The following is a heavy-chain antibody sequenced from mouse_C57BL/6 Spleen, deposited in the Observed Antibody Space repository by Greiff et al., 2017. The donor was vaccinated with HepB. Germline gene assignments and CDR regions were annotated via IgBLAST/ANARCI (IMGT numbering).Heavy chain of an antibody. D-gene: IGHD2-1*01. CDR3: ARSDYGNSWLAY. CDR1: GYTFTDYY. V-gene: IGHV1-26*01. CDR2: INPNNGGT. Sequence: EVQLQQSGPELVKPGASVKISCKASGYTFTDYYMNWVKQSHGKSLEWIGDINPNNGGTSYNQKFKGKATLTVDKSSSTAYMELRSLTSEDSAVYYWARSDYGNSWLAYWGQGTLVTVSA. J-gene: IGHJ3*01.